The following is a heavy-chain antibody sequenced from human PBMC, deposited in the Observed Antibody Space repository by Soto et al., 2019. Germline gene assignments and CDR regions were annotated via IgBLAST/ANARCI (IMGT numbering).Heavy chain of an antibody. J-gene: IGHJ4*02. CDR3: ARTFHCSGGTCPFDY. D-gene: IGHD2-15*01. V-gene: IGHV2-70*04. Sequence: SGPTLVNPTQTLTLTCTFSGFSLTTSGMRVSWIRQPPGKALEWLARIDWDDDKFYKTPLKTRLTISKDSSKNQVVLTMTNMDPVDTATYYCARTFHCSGGTCPFDYWGQGALVTVSS. CDR1: GFSLTTSGMR. CDR2: IDWDDDK.